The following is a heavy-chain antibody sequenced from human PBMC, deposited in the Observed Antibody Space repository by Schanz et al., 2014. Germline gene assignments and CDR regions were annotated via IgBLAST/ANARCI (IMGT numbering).Heavy chain of an antibody. V-gene: IGHV3-23*01. CDR1: GFTFFGSFA. Sequence: EVQLLESGGGLVQPGGSLRLSCVASGFTFFGSFAMSWVRQAPGKGLEWVSGMSGSGSTADYADSVKGRFTISRDNTKNTLYLQMNSLRAEDTAVYYCAKDHAGSDIVTALGDWGQGTLVTVSS. CDR2: MSGSGSTA. J-gene: IGHJ4*02. D-gene: IGHD3-9*01. CDR3: AKDHAGSDIVTALGD.